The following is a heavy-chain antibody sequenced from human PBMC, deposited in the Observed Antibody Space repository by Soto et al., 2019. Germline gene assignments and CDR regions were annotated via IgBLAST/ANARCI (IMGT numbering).Heavy chain of an antibody. V-gene: IGHV4-4*02. CDR3: ARSGQQLASEYFGS. CDR1: GGSISTSNW. Sequence: QVQLQESGPGLVKPSGTLSLTCVVSGGSISTSNWWNWVRQSPGKGLEWIVGIQHSGSTNYNPSHQCRVTIPIHQSKYHFSLKLTYVTAADTALDYCARSGQQLASEYFGSWGQGTLVTVSS. J-gene: IGHJ4*02. CDR2: IQHSGST. D-gene: IGHD6-13*01.